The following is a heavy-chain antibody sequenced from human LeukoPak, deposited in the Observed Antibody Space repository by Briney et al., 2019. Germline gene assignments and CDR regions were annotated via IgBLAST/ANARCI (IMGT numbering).Heavy chain of an antibody. CDR1: GFTFSSYP. J-gene: IGHJ6*03. D-gene: IGHD2-15*01. V-gene: IGHV3-30*04. CDR2: ISYDGSNK. Sequence: GGSLRLSCATSGFTFSSYPMHWVRQAPGKGLEWVSVISYDGSNKYYADSVKGRFTISRDNSKNTLYLQMNSLRAEDTALYYCARASYCSGGSCYSAGAGEYYYYMDVWGKGTTVTVSS. CDR3: ARASYCSGGSCYSAGAGEYYYYMDV.